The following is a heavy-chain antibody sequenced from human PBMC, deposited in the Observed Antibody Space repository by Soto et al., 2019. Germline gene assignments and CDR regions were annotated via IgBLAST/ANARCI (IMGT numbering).Heavy chain of an antibody. Sequence: GGSLRLSCVASGFSFSSYSMNWVRQAPGKGPEWVANVSGSGNTQYYADSVKGRFTISRDNAKQSLYLQLNSLRDEDTAVYYCARDSKSQNKKLYFDFWGQGALVTLSS. V-gene: IGHV3-48*02. CDR2: VSGSGNTQ. CDR1: GFSFSSYS. CDR3: ARDSKSQNKKLYFDF. J-gene: IGHJ4*02.